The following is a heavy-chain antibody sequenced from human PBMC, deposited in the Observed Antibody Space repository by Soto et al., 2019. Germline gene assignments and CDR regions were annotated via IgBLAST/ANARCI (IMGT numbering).Heavy chain of an antibody. D-gene: IGHD5-18*01. Sequence: GASVKVSCKASGYTFTTNDIHWVRQAPGQGLEWMGRINAGNGYTKYSGNFQDRVTFTRDTAASTAYMELGSLRSEDTAVYYCARATGMVALDYWGQGTLVTVSS. V-gene: IGHV1-3*01. CDR1: GYTFTTND. CDR3: ARATGMVALDY. J-gene: IGHJ4*02. CDR2: INAGNGYT.